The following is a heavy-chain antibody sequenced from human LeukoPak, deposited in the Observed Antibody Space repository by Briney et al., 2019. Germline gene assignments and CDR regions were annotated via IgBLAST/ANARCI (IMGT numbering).Heavy chain of an antibody. V-gene: IGHV4-59*01. CDR1: GGSINNYY. Sequence: PSETLSLTCTVSGGSINNYYWNWIRQPPGKGLEWIGYIYYSGSASYNPSLKSRVTISVDTSKSQFSLKLTSVTAADSALYYCARDLKAAPGAIYFDLWGRGTLVTVSS. CDR3: ARDLKAAPGAIYFDL. CDR2: IYYSGSA. J-gene: IGHJ2*01. D-gene: IGHD6-13*01.